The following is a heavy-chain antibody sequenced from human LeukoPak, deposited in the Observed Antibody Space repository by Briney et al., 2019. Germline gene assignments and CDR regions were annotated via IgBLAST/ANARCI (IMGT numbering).Heavy chain of an antibody. CDR3: ARGGSGAAAGANWFDP. Sequence: SETLSLTCAVYGGSFSGYYWSWIRQPPGKGLEWIGEINHSGSTNYNPSLKSRVTISVDTSKNQFSLKLSSVTAADTAAYYCARGGSGAAAGANWFDPWGQGTLVTVSS. CDR2: INHSGST. D-gene: IGHD6-13*01. CDR1: GGSFSGYY. J-gene: IGHJ5*02. V-gene: IGHV4-34*01.